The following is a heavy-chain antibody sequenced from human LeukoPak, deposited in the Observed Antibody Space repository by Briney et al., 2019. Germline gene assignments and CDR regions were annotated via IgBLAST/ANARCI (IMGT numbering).Heavy chain of an antibody. CDR3: ARDGPRVSSGYYYGMDV. D-gene: IGHD3-22*01. J-gene: IGHJ6*02. CDR2: INPNSGGT. Sequence: GASVKVSCKASGYIFTGYYMHWVRPAPGQGLEWMGWINPNSGGTNYAQKFQGRVTMTRDTSISTAYMELSRLRSDDTAVYYCARDGPRVSSGYYYGMDVWGQGTTVTVSS. V-gene: IGHV1-2*02. CDR1: GYIFTGYY.